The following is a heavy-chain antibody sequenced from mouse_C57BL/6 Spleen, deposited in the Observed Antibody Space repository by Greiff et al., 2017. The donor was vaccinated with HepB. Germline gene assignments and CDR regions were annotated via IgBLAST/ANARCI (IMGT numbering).Heavy chain of an antibody. Sequence: EVQLQQSGPELVKPGASVKISCKASGYTFTDYYMNWVKQSHGKSLEWIGDINPNNGGTSYNQKFKGKATLTVDKSSSTAYMELRSLTSEDSAVYYCARRGHYYFDYWGQGTTLTVSS. J-gene: IGHJ2*01. CDR2: INPNNGGT. V-gene: IGHV1-26*01. CDR3: ARRGHYYFDY. D-gene: IGHD3-3*01. CDR1: GYTFTDYY.